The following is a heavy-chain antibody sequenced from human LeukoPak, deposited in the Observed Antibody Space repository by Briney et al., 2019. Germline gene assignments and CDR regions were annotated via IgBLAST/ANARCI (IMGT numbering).Heavy chain of an antibody. CDR2: IVVGSGNT. D-gene: IGHD6-19*01. J-gene: IGHJ4*02. CDR3: AARDSSGWYEGDY. CDR1: GFTFTSSA. V-gene: IGHV1-58*02. Sequence: ASVKVSCKASGFTFTSSAMQWVRQARGQRLEWVGWIVVGSGNTNYAQKFQERVTITRDMSTSTAYMELSSLRSEDTAVYYCAARDSSGWYEGDYWGQGTLVTVSS.